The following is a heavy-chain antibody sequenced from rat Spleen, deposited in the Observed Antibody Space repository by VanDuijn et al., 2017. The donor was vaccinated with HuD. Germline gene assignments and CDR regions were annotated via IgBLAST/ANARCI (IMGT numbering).Heavy chain of an antibody. J-gene: IGHJ2*01. CDR2: MWSGGGT. Sequence: VQLKESGPGLVQPSQTLSLTYTVSGFSLTDYSVHWVRQPPGKGLEWLGVMWSGGGTAYNSALKSRLSISKDTSKSQVFLKMNSLQTEDTATYYCARGDSYSGDGPRWGQGVMVTVSS. CDR1: GFSLTDYS. D-gene: IGHD1-1*01. CDR3: ARGDSYSGDGPR. V-gene: IGHV2S63*01.